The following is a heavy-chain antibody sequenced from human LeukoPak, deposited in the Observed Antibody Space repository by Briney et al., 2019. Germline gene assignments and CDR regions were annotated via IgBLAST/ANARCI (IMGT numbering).Heavy chain of an antibody. CDR2: INHSGST. CDR1: GGSFSGYY. J-gene: IGHJ4*02. V-gene: IGHV4-34*01. D-gene: IGHD3-10*01. CDR3: ARSDLVRGVIITKRSYFDY. Sequence: SETLSLTCAVYGGSFSGYYWSWIRQPPGKGLGWIGEINHSGSTNYNPSLKSRVTISVDTSKNQFSLKLSSVTAADTAVYYCARSDLVRGVIITKRSYFDYWGQGTLVTVSS.